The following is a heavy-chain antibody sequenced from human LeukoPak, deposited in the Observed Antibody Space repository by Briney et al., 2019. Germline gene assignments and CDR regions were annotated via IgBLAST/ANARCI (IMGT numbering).Heavy chain of an antibody. CDR3: AKDGYESSRYPIDY. Sequence: PGGSLRLSCAASGFTFSGYSLNWVRQAPGKGLEWISYISYSSSTKYYADSVKGRFTIFRDNAKNSPYLQMNSLRAEDTAVYYCAKDGYESSRYPIDYWGQGTLVTVSS. J-gene: IGHJ4*02. D-gene: IGHD3-22*01. CDR2: ISYSSSTK. V-gene: IGHV3-48*01. CDR1: GFTFSGYS.